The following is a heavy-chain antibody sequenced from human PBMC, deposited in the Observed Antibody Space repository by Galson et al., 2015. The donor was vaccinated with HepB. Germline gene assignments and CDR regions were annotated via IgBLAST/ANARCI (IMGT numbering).Heavy chain of an antibody. V-gene: IGHV3-30*18. CDR1: GFTFSSYG. D-gene: IGHD6-19*01. Sequence: SLRLSCAASGFTFSSYGIHWVRQAPGKGLEWVALISYDGSNKYYADSLKGRFTISRDNSNNALYLQMNSLRAEDTAVYYCAKDLGSGWYLSDYWGQGTLVTVSS. J-gene: IGHJ4*02. CDR3: AKDLGSGWYLSDY. CDR2: ISYDGSNK.